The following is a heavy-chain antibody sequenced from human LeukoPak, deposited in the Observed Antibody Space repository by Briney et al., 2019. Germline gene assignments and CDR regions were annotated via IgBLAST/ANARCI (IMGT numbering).Heavy chain of an antibody. J-gene: IGHJ3*02. Sequence: KPSETLSLTCTVSGGSISSSSYYWGWIRQPPGKGLEWIGSIYYSGSTYYNPSLKSRVTISVDTSKNQFSLKLSSVTAADTAVYYCARPEVVITLGAFDIWGQGTMVTVSS. D-gene: IGHD3-22*01. CDR2: IYYSGST. V-gene: IGHV4-39*01. CDR1: GGSISSSSYY. CDR3: ARPEVVITLGAFDI.